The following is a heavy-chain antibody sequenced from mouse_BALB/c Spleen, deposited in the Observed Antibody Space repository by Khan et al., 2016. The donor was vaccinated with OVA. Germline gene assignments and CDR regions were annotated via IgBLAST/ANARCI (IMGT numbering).Heavy chain of an antibody. Sequence: QMQLEESGAELARPGASVKMSCKASGYTFTSHTMHWVKQRPGQGLEWIGYINPRSDYTQYNQKFNDKATLTADISSSTAYMQLSSLTSEDSAVYYCARRTTEYALDYWGQGTSGTVSS. V-gene: IGHV1-4*01. CDR1: GYTFTSHT. J-gene: IGHJ4*01. D-gene: IGHD2-14*01. CDR3: ARRTTEYALDY. CDR2: INPRSDYT.